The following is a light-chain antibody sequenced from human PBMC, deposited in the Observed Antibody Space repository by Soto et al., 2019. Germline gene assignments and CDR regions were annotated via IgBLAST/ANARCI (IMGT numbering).Light chain of an antibody. CDR1: QGISRW. J-gene: IGKJ3*01. Sequence: DIQMTQLPSSMSASVGDRVTITCRASQGISRWLACYHQKPGKAPNLLIYSASTLHSGVPSRFSGSGSGTDFTLTISSLQPEDFGTYYCQQANSFPLTFGPGTKVDMK. CDR2: SAS. V-gene: IGKV1-12*01. CDR3: QQANSFPLT.